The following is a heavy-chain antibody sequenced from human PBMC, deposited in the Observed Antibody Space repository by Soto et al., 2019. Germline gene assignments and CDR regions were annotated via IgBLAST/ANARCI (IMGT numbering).Heavy chain of an antibody. CDR3: ARMKDGFDP. V-gene: IGHV1-18*04. CDR2: ISAYNGNT. Sequence: ASVKVSCKASGYTFTSYGISWVRQAPGQGLEWMGRISAYNGNTNYAQKLQGRVTMTTDTSTSTVYMELRSLRSEDTAVYYCARMKDGFDPWGQGTLVTVSS. J-gene: IGHJ5*02. CDR1: GYTFTSYG.